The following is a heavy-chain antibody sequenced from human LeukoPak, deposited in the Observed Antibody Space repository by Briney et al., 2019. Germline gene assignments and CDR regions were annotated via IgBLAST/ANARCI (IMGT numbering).Heavy chain of an antibody. J-gene: IGHJ5*02. CDR1: GFTFSNYD. CDR2: ISSDGSHK. D-gene: IGHD3-22*01. CDR3: AKTHYYDSSGYYAGFDP. V-gene: IGHV3-30*18. Sequence: GGSLRLSCAASGFTFSNYDMHWARQAAGKGLEWVAIISSDGSHKYYADSVKGRFTISRDNSKNTLFLQMNSLRSEDTAVYYCAKTHYYDSSGYYAGFDPWGQGTLVTVPS.